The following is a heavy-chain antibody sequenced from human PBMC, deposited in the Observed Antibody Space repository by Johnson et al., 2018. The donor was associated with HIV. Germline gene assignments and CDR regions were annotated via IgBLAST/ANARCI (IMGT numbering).Heavy chain of an antibody. D-gene: IGHD4-23*01. J-gene: IGHJ3*02. Sequence: QVQLVESGGGVVQPGRSLRLSCAASGFTFSSYAMHWVRQAPGKGLEWVAVISYDGSNKYYAASVKGRFTISRDKSKNTLYLQMNSLKAEETAVYYCAKAHRVSMTTVITGPDAFDIWGQGTMVTVSS. CDR1: GFTFSSYA. CDR2: ISYDGSNK. V-gene: IGHV3-30*04. CDR3: AKAHRVSMTTVITGPDAFDI.